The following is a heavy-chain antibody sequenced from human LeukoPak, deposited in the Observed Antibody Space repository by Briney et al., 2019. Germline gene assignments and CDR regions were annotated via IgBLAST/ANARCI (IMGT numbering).Heavy chain of an antibody. D-gene: IGHD6-6*01. CDR1: GFTFSSYG. V-gene: IGHV3-33*01. CDR3: ARDGEYSSSSDYFDY. CDR2: IWYDGSNK. J-gene: IGHJ4*02. Sequence: GGSLRLSCAASGFTFSSYGMHWVRQAPGKGLECVAVIWYDGSNKYYADSVKGRFTISRDNSKNTLYLQMNSLRAEDTAVYYCARDGEYSSSSDYFDYWGQGTLVTVSS.